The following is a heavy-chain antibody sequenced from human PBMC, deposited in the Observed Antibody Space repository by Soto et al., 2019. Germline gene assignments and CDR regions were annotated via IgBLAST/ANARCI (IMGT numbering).Heavy chain of an antibody. CDR3: PSPNPRTSMIVESDAFHI. CDR2: ISAYNGNT. CDR1: GYTFTSYG. Sequence: QVQLVQSGAEVKKPGASVKVSCKASGYTFTSYGISWVRQAPGQGLEWMGWISAYNGNTNYAQKLQGRVTITTDTSTSTAYMELRSLRSDDTAVYYCPSPNPRTSMIVESDAFHIWDQGTMVTVSS. J-gene: IGHJ3*02. V-gene: IGHV1-18*01. D-gene: IGHD3-22*01.